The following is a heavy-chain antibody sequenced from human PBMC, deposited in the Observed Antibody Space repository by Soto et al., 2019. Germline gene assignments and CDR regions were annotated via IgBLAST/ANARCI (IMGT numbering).Heavy chain of an antibody. CDR3: ARSIAAGDSPYNWFAP. J-gene: IGHJ5*02. CDR1: GGSISSYY. D-gene: IGHD6-13*01. V-gene: IGHV4-59*06. CDR2: IYYSGST. Sequence: SETLSLTCRVSGGSISSYYWSWIRQPPGKGLEWIGYIYYSGSTYYNPSLKSRVTISVDTSKNQFSLKLSSVTAADTAVYYCARSIAAGDSPYNWFAPWGQGTLVTVSS.